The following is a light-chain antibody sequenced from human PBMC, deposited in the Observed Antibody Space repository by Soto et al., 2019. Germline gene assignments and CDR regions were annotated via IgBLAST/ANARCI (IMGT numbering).Light chain of an antibody. J-gene: IGKJ3*01. CDR2: DAS. V-gene: IGKV1-33*01. Sequence: DIQMTQSPSSLSASVGDRVTITCQASQDISNYLNWYQQKPGKAPKLLIYDASNLETGVPSMFRGGGSGADFTFTISSLQPEDIATYYCQQYDNLPVTFGPGTKVDIK. CDR3: QQYDNLPVT. CDR1: QDISNY.